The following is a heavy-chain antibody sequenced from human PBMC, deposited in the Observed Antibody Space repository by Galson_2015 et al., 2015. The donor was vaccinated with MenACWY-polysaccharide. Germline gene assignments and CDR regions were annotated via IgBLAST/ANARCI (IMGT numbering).Heavy chain of an antibody. V-gene: IGHV3-74*01. CDR2: IKSGGSST. D-gene: IGHD3-16*01. J-gene: IGHJ5*02. CDR1: GFTFRSSW. Sequence: SLRLSCAASGFTFRSSWMHWVRQAPGKGLVWISRIKSGGSSTTYADSVKGRFTISRDNAKNTLYLRMNSLRAEDTAVYFCARDRRGTYDIPDNWFDPWGQGTLVTVSS. CDR3: ARDRRGTYDIPDNWFDP.